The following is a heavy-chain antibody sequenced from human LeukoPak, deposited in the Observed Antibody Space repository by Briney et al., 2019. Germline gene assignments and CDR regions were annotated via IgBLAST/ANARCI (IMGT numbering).Heavy chain of an antibody. CDR3: ARGWRQWLVPRPGFDY. CDR2: INPNSGGT. CDR1: GCTFTGYY. Sequence: GASVKVSCKACGCTFTGYYMHEVRQAPGQGLDWMGWINPNSGGTNYAKKFQGRVTMTRDTSISTAYMELSRLRSDETAVYYCARGWRQWLVPRPGFDYWGRGTLVTVSS. J-gene: IGHJ4*02. D-gene: IGHD6-19*01. V-gene: IGHV1-2*02.